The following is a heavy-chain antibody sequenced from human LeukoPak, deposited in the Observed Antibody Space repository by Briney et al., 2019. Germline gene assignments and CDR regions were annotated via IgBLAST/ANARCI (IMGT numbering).Heavy chain of an antibody. CDR1: GGTFSSYA. CDR3: ARGTVAWPSIYYYYGMDV. Sequence: GASVKVSRKAPGGTFSSYAISWVRQAPGQGLEWMGGIIPIFGTANYAQKFQGRVTITADESTSTAYMELSSLRSEDTAVYYCARGTVAWPSIYYYYGMDVWGQGTTVTVSS. D-gene: IGHD6-19*01. CDR2: IIPIFGTA. J-gene: IGHJ6*02. V-gene: IGHV1-69*13.